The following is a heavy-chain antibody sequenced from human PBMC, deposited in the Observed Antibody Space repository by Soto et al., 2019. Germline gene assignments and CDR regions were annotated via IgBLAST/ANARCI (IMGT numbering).Heavy chain of an antibody. D-gene: IGHD2-21*02. CDR3: ARGDRSFDY. CDR2: IYYSGST. CDR1: GGSIRSYY. V-gene: IGHV4-59*01. Sequence: SETLSLTCTVSGGSIRSYYWSWIRQPPGKGLEWIGYIYYSGSTNYNPSLKSRVTISVDTSKNQFSLKLSSVTAADTAVYYCARGDRSFDYWGQGTLVTVSS. J-gene: IGHJ4*02.